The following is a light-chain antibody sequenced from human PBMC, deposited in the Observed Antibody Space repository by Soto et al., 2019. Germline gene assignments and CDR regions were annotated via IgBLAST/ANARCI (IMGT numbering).Light chain of an antibody. Sequence: IVLTQSPGTLSVSPGERATLSCRASQSASTNLAWYQQKPGQAPRLLIYGASSRATGIPDRFSGSGSGTDFTLTISRLEPEDFAVYYCQQYGSFRLTFGGGTKVDIK. J-gene: IGKJ4*01. CDR3: QQYGSFRLT. CDR2: GAS. CDR1: QSASTN. V-gene: IGKV3-20*01.